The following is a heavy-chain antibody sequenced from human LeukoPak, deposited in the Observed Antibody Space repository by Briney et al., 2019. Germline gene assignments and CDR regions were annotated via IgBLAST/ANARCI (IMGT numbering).Heavy chain of an antibody. CDR1: GFTFTNYA. J-gene: IGHJ4*02. CDR3: AKERHTSGWPLAYFDY. V-gene: IGHV3-23*01. CDR2: ITDSGCST. Sequence: GGSLRLSCAASGFTFTNYAMSWVRQAPGKGLEWVSTITDSGCSTYYADSVKGRFTISGDNSKNTLYLQLNSLRAEDTAVYYCAKERHTSGWPLAYFDYWGQGILVTVSS. D-gene: IGHD6-19*01.